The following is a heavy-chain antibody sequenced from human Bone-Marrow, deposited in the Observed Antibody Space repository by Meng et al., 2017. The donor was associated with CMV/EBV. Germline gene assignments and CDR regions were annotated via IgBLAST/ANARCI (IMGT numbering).Heavy chain of an antibody. CDR3: ARETFMTPRYGMDV. J-gene: IGHJ6*02. V-gene: IGHV3-30-3*01. CDR1: GFTFSSSD. CDR2: ISYDGSNK. D-gene: IGHD2-15*01. Sequence: SGFTFSSSDMPWFRQPPGKGLEWVAVISYDGSNKYYADSVKGRFTISRDNSKNTLYLQMNSLRAEDTAVYYCARETFMTPRYGMDVWGQGATVTVSS.